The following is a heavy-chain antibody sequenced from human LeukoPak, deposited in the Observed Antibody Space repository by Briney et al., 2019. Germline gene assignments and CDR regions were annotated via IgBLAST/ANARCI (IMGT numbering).Heavy chain of an antibody. V-gene: IGHV4-31*03. CDR2: IYYSGST. D-gene: IGHD4-11*01. J-gene: IGHJ4*02. CDR1: GGSISSGGYY. CDR3: ARTWASLTVNAFYYFDY. Sequence: SETLSLTCTVSGGSISSGGYYWSWIRQHPGKGLEWIGYIYYSGSTYYNPSLKSRVTISVDTSKNQFSLKLSSVTAADTAVYYCARTWASLTVNAFYYFDYWGQGPLVTVSS.